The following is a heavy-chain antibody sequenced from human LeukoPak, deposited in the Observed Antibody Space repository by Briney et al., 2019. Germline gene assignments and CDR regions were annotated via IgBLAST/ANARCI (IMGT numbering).Heavy chain of an antibody. CDR1: GGSISSYY. D-gene: IGHD2-2*01. V-gene: IGHV4-4*07. CDR2: IYTSGST. J-gene: IGHJ5*02. Sequence: SETLSLTCTVSGGSISSYYWSWIRQPPGKGLEWIGRIYTSGSTNYNPSLKSRVTISVDTSKNQFSLKLSSVTAADTAVYYCARRRAIGYCSSTSCHGGWFDPWGQGTLVTVSS. CDR3: ARRRAIGYCSSTSCHGGWFDP.